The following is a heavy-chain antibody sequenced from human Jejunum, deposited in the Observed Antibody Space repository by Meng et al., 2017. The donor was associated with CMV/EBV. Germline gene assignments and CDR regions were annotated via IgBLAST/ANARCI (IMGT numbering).Heavy chain of an antibody. D-gene: IGHD1-26*01. Sequence: GFSFRGSPMSWVRQAPGKGLEWVSTIPTYGDSTYYADSVKGRFTISRDNSKSTLYLQMNSLRVDDTAVYHCAKDVRLGGNYGWFDPWGQGTLVTVSS. CDR1: GFSFRGSP. CDR3: AKDVRLGGNYGWFDP. CDR2: IPTYGDST. J-gene: IGHJ5*02. V-gene: IGHV3-23*01.